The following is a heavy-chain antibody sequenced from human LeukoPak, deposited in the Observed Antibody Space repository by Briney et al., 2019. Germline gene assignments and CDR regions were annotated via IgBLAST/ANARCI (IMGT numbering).Heavy chain of an antibody. J-gene: IGHJ4*02. CDR1: GYRFSDCW. V-gene: IGHV5-51*01. D-gene: IGHD1-26*01. CDR3: ARRARRGREQLGIDC. CDR2: VYPGVSET. Sequence: GASLQISCERAGYRFSDCWIAWVRQVPGKSLEWMGSVYPGVSETTYRPSFQGLATIPADKSIASAFLQWTSLQASVTGIYYCARRARRGREQLGIDCWGQGTLVTVSS.